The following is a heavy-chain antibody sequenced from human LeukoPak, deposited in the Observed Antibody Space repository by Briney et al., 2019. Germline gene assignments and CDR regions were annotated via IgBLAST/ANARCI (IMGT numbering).Heavy chain of an antibody. J-gene: IGHJ2*01. CDR3: ARAGGGDKQQLVWYFDL. Sequence: GGSLRLSCAASGFTVSSNYMSWVRRAPGKGLEWVSLIYSGGVTYYADSEKGRFTISRDNSKNTLYLQMNSLRAEDTAVHYCARAGGGDKQQLVWYFDLWGRGTLVTVSS. D-gene: IGHD6-13*01. V-gene: IGHV3-53*01. CDR1: GFTVSSNY. CDR2: IYSGGVT.